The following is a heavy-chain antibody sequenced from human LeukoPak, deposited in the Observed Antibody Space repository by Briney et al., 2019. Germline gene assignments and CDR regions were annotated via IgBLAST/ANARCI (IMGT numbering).Heavy chain of an antibody. CDR1: GYSISSGYY. V-gene: IGHV4-38-2*01. J-gene: IGHJ4*02. CDR2: IYHSGST. CDR3: ARDTAMVLNY. Sequence: PSETLSLTCAVSGYSISSGYYWGWIRQPPGKGLEWIGSIYHSGSTYYNPSLKSRVTISVDTSKNQFSLKLSSVTAADTAVYYCARDTAMVLNYWGQGTLVTVSS. D-gene: IGHD5-18*01.